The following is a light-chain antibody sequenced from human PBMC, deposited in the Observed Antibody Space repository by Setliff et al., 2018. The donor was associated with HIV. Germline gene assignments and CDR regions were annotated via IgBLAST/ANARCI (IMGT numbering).Light chain of an antibody. CDR3: SSYAITNTLP. V-gene: IGLV2-14*01. CDR2: EVN. Sequence: QSALTQPASVSGSPGQSITISCTGSRGDVCAYNYFSWYQHHPGKAPKLIISEVNKRPSGVSTRCSGSKTGTTASLTISGLQAEDESDYYCSSYAITNTLPFGTGTKVTVL. J-gene: IGLJ1*01. CDR1: RGDVCAYNY.